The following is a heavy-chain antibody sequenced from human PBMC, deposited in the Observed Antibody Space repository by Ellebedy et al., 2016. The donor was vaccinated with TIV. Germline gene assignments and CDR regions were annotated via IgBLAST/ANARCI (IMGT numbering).Heavy chain of an antibody. D-gene: IGHD1-26*01. CDR2: ISAYNGNT. CDR1: GYTFTSYG. CDR3: TRDDRFSGTWYSAYFQY. Sequence: ASVKVSCXASGYTFTSYGISWVRQAPGQGLEWMGWISAYNGNTNYAQKLQGRVTMTTDTSTSTAYMELRSLRSDDTAVYYCTRDDRFSGTWYSAYFQYWGQGTLVTVSS. J-gene: IGHJ1*01. V-gene: IGHV1-18*01.